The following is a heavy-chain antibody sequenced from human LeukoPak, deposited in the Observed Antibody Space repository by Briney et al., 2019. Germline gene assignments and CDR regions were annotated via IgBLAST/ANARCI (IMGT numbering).Heavy chain of an antibody. CDR2: IYYSGSI. V-gene: IGHV4-59*01. CDR3: ARVDPRYSSSWYVSWYFDL. CDR1: GGSISSYY. D-gene: IGHD6-13*01. J-gene: IGHJ2*01. Sequence: SETLSLTCTVSGGSISSYYWSWIRQPPGKGLEWIGDIYYSGSINYNPSLKSRVTISVDTSKNQFSLKLSSVTAADTAVYYCARVDPRYSSSWYVSWYFDLWGRGTLVTVSS.